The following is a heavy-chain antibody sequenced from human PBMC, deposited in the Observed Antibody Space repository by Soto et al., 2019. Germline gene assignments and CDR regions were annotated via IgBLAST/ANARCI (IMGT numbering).Heavy chain of an antibody. V-gene: IGHV3-23*01. Sequence: PGESLKISCAASGFTFSSYAMSWVRQAPGKGLEWVSAISGSGGSTYYADSVKGRFTISRDNSKNTLYLQMNSLRAEDTAVYYCAKKAYIVVVPAAPNDAFDIWGQGTMVTVSS. CDR2: ISGSGGST. D-gene: IGHD2-2*01. CDR3: AKKAYIVVVPAAPNDAFDI. CDR1: GFTFSSYA. J-gene: IGHJ3*02.